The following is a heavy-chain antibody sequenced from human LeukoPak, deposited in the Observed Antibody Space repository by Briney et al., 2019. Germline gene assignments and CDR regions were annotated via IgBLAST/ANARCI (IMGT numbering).Heavy chain of an antibody. Sequence: PGGSLRLSCAASGFTFSKHWMHWVRQAPGQGLVWVSSISQDGSNTPYADSVKGRFAISRDNAQSTLSMQMNSLRVEDTAVYYCARDYHYGQTDFWGQGPLVSVSS. V-gene: IGHV3-74*01. CDR3: ARDYHYGQTDF. J-gene: IGHJ4*02. CDR2: ISQDGSNT. D-gene: IGHD3-10*01. CDR1: GFTFSKHW.